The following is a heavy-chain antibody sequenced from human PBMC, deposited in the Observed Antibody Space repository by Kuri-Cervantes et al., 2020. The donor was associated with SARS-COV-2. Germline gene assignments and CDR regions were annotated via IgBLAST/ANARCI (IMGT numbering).Heavy chain of an antibody. J-gene: IGHJ3*02. CDR2: IYYSGST. CDR3: ARDKLQFDAFDI. Sequence: ESLKISCTVSGGSISSYYWSWIRQPPGKGLEWTGYIYYSGSTNYNPSLKSRVTISVDTPKNQFSLKPSPVTAADTAVYYCARDKLQFDAFDIWGQGTMVTVSS. V-gene: IGHV4-59*01. CDR1: GGSISSYY. D-gene: IGHD5-24*01.